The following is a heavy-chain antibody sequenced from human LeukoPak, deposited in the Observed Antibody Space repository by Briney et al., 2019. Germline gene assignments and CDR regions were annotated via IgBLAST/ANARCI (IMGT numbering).Heavy chain of an antibody. D-gene: IGHD2-15*01. CDR2: ISYDGSNK. J-gene: IGHJ4*02. V-gene: IGHV3-30-3*01. Sequence: PGRSLRLSCAASGFTFSSYAMHRVRQAPGKGLEWVAVISYDGSNKYYADSVKSRFTISRDNSKNTLYLQMNSLRAEDTAVYYCARDGIQDIGMGYYFDYWGQGTLVTVSS. CDR1: GFTFSSYA. CDR3: ARDGIQDIGMGYYFDY.